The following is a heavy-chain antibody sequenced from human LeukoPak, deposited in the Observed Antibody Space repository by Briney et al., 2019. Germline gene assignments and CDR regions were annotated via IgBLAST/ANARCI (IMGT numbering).Heavy chain of an antibody. CDR2: IYYSETT. D-gene: IGHD2/OR15-2a*01. CDR3: AYCSTSDL. V-gene: IGHV4-59*01. J-gene: IGHJ6*02. CDR1: GGSLFTTF. Sequence: PETLSDPPTVSGGSLFTTFRYCIRQPPGKGLEWIGNIYYSETTNYNPSPNSRVSISVDTSKNLWSLKLTSVTAADTAVYYYAYCSTSDLWGQGTTVTVSS.